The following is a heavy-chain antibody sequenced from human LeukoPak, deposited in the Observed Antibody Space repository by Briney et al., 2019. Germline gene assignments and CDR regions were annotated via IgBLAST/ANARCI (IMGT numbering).Heavy chain of an antibody. CDR3: ARIYYDFWSGPDY. D-gene: IGHD3-3*01. Sequence: SETLSLTCAVSGGSISSSTYYWGCIRQPPGKGLEWIGSIYYSGRAYYNPSLKSRVTISVDTSKNQFSLKVSSVTAADTAVYYCARIYYDFWSGPDYWGQGTLVTVSS. J-gene: IGHJ4*02. CDR1: GGSISSSTYY. V-gene: IGHV4-39*01. CDR2: IYYSGRA.